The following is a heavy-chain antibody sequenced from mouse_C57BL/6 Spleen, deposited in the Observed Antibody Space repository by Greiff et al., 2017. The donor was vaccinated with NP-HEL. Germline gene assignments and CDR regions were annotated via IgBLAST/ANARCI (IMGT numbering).Heavy chain of an antibody. D-gene: IGHD2-1*01. Sequence: QVQLQQPGAELVKPGASVKLSCKASGYTFTSYWMHWVKQRPGQGLEWIGMIHPNSGSTNYNEKFKSKATLTVDKSSSTAYMQLSSLTSEDSAVYYCARYGNYGEFAYWGQGTLVTVSA. V-gene: IGHV1-64*01. CDR3: ARYGNYGEFAY. CDR2: IHPNSGST. J-gene: IGHJ3*01. CDR1: GYTFTSYW.